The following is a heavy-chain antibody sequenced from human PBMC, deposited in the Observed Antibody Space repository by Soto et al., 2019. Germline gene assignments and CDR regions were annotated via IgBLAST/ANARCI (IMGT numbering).Heavy chain of an antibody. J-gene: IGHJ6*02. CDR2: ISPYVGNT. D-gene: IGHD3-22*01. CDR1: GYTFSSYG. Sequence: QVQLVQSGGEVKKPGASVKVSCKASGYTFSSYGINWVRQAPGQGLEWLGWISPYVGNTKYAQILQGRVSLTPDTXXXTXYMEVRSLRSDDTAXYYCARGXYYDSSGSRNYHYYGMNVWGQXTTVT. V-gene: IGHV1-18*01. CDR3: ARGXYYDSSGSRNYHYYGMNV.